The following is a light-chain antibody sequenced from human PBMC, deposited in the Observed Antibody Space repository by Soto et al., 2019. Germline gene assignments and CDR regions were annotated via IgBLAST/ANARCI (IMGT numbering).Light chain of an antibody. Sequence: DIVMTQSPLSLSVTPGEPASISCRSSQSLLHSNGYNYLDWYLQKPGQSPHLLIYMGSNRASGGPDRFSGSGSGTDFTLRISRVEAEDVGIYYCMQALQTPTFGQGTKVEIK. J-gene: IGKJ1*01. CDR2: MGS. CDR1: QSLLHSNGYNY. CDR3: MQALQTPT. V-gene: IGKV2-28*01.